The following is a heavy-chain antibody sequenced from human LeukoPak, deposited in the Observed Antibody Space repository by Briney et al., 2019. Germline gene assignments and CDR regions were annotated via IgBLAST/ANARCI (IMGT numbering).Heavy chain of an antibody. D-gene: IGHD3-3*01. J-gene: IGHJ4*02. CDR2: IRSKAYGGTT. Sequence: PGGSLRLSCTASGFTFGDYAMSWFRQAPGKGLEWVGFIRSKAYGGTTEYAASVKGRFTISRDDSKSIAYLQMNSLKTEDTAVYYCTRDVGTGGFTIFAGHYRGQGTLVTVS. CDR3: TRDVGTGGFTIFAGHY. V-gene: IGHV3-49*03. CDR1: GFTFGDYA.